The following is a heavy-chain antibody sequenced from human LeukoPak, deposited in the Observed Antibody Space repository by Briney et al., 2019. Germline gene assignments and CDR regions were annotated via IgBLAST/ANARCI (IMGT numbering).Heavy chain of an antibody. CDR2: IRYDGSNK. J-gene: IGHJ3*02. D-gene: IGHD5-12*01. CDR1: GFTFSSYG. Sequence: QPGGSLRLSCAASGFTFSSYGMHWVRQAPGKGLEWVAFIRYDGSNKYYADSVKGRFTISRDNSRNTLYLQMNSLRAEDTAVYYCAKLGYSGYDDAFDIWGQGTMVTVSS. CDR3: AKLGYSGYDDAFDI. V-gene: IGHV3-30*02.